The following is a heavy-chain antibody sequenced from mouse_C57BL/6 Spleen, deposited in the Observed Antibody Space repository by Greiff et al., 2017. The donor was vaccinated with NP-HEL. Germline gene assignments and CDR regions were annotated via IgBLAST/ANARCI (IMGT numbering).Heavy chain of an antibody. CDR3: ARDQNGIDY. Sequence: EVQLQESGPGLVKPSQSLSLTCSVTGYSITSGYYWNWIRQFPGNKLEWMGYISYDGSNNYNPSLKNRISITRDTSKNQFFLKLNSVTTEDTATYYCARDQNGIDYWGQGTTLTVSS. CDR1: GYSITSGYY. D-gene: IGHD1-1*01. CDR2: ISYDGSN. V-gene: IGHV3-6*01. J-gene: IGHJ2*01.